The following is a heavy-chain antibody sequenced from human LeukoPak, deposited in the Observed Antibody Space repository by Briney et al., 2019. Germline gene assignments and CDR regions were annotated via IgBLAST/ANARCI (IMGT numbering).Heavy chain of an antibody. CDR1: GGSISSYY. CDR3: GGLQVAAGTIDY. D-gene: IGHD6-13*01. J-gene: IGHJ4*02. Sequence: KPSETLSLTCTVSGGSISSYYWSWLRQPPGKGLEWIGYIYYSGSTNYNPSLKSRVTISVDTSKNQFSLKLSSVTAADTAVYYCGGLQVAAGTIDYWGQGTLVTVSS. V-gene: IGHV4-59*01. CDR2: IYYSGST.